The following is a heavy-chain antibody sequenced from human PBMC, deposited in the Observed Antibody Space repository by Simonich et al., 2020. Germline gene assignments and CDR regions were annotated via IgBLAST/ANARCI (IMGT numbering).Heavy chain of an antibody. J-gene: IGHJ3*02. V-gene: IGHV1-2*02. D-gene: IGHD2-21*01. CDR1: GYTFTGYY. Sequence: QVQLVQSGAEVKKPGASVKVSCKASGYTFTGYYMHWVRQAPGQGLELMGWINPNMGGKTNAQKFQGRVTMTRDTSISTAYMELSRLRSDDTAVYYCARNGLVGILKAFDIWGQGTMVTVSS. CDR2: INPNMGGK. CDR3: ARNGLVGILKAFDI.